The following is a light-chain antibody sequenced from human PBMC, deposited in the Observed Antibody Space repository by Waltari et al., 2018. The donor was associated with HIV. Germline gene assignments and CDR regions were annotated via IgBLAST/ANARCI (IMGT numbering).Light chain of an antibody. V-gene: IGKV3-15*01. CDR3: QQYNIRPRGNT. Sequence: IVMTQSPAILSVSPGERVTLSCRASQGVGINLAWYQQKVGQAPSRLIYGAATRAAEIPVRFSGSGSVTDFTLTIDSLQSEDFATYYCQQYNIRPRGNTFGQGTKLQIK. CDR2: GAA. CDR1: QGVGIN. J-gene: IGKJ2*01.